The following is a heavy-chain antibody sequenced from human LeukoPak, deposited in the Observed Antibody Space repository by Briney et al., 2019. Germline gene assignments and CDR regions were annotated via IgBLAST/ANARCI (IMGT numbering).Heavy chain of an antibody. V-gene: IGHV1-69*13. CDR1: GGTFSSYA. Sequence: SVNVSCKASGGTFSSYAISWVRQAPGQGLEWMGGIIPIFGTANYAQKFQGRVTITADESTSTAYMELSSLRSEDTAVYYCAYCSSTSCYTDNWFDPWGQGTLVTVSS. CDR2: IIPIFGTA. CDR3: AYCSSTSCYTDNWFDP. D-gene: IGHD2-2*02. J-gene: IGHJ5*02.